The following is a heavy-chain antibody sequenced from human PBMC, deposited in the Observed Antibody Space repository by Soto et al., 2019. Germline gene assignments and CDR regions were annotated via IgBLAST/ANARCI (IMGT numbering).Heavy chain of an antibody. CDR3: ATEMGATQGPFDN. CDR1: GFPFGANA. CDR2: LSNTGRRT. J-gene: IGHJ4*02. Sequence: GGSLRLSCAASGFPFGANAMSWVRQAPGKGLEWVSGLSNTGRRTSYADSVKGRFNISRDNSENTVYLQMNSLRVEDTAVYYCATEMGATQGPFDNWGQGTLVTVSS. D-gene: IGHD1-26*01. V-gene: IGHV3-23*01.